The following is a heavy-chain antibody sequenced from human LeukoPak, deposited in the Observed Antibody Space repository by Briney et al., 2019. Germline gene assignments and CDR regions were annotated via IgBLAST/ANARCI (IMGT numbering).Heavy chain of an antibody. CDR1: GYTFTSYG. CDR2: ISAYNGNT. Sequence: ASVTVSCTASGYTFTSYGISWVRQAPGQGLEWMGWISAYNGNTNYAQKLQGRVTMTTDTSTSTAYMELRSLRSDDTAVYYCARSYYYGSGSYIDYWGQGTLVTVSS. V-gene: IGHV1-18*01. CDR3: ARSYYYGSGSYIDY. D-gene: IGHD3-10*01. J-gene: IGHJ4*02.